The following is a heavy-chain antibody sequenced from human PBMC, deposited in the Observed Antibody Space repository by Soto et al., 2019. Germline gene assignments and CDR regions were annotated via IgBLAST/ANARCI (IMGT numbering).Heavy chain of an antibody. V-gene: IGHV5-51*01. CDR1: GYSFTSYW. J-gene: IGHJ6*03. CDR3: ARQAEGPGYYYYYMDV. CDR2: IYPGDSDT. D-gene: IGHD6-25*01. Sequence: GESLKISCKGSGYSFTSYWIGWVRQMPGKGLEWMGIIYPGDSDTRYSPSFQGQVTISADKSISTAYLQWSSLKASDTAMYYCARQAEGPGYYYYYMDVWGKGTTVTVSS.